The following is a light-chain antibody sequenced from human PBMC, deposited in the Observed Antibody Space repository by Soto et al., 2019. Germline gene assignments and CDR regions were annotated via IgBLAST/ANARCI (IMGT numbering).Light chain of an antibody. CDR1: SSDDGGYDY. CDR3: SSFVAGNNYWV. J-gene: IGLJ3*02. Sequence: QSALTQPPSSSGSPGRSVTISCTGTSSDDGGYDYVSWFQQNPGKAPKLIIYEVTKRPSGVPDRFSASKSGNTASLTVSGLQAEDEADYYCSSFVAGNNYWVFGGGTKVTVL. V-gene: IGLV2-8*01. CDR2: EVT.